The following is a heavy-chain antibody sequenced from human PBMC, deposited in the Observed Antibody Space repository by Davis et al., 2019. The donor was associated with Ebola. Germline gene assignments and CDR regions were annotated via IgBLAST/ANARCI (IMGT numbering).Heavy chain of an antibody. D-gene: IGHD3-9*01. CDR3: ARAPNYDVLTGTSSYYFDY. V-gene: IGHV1-18*04. CDR2: ISGFNTNT. J-gene: IGHJ4*02. CDR1: GYTFTSYG. Sequence: ASVKVSCKSSGYTFTSYGLVWVRQAPGLGLEWMRWISGFNTNTNFAQKFQGRVTVSKDTSTNTAYMDLRSLTSDDTAIYYCARAPNYDVLTGTSSYYFDYWGQGTLVTVSS.